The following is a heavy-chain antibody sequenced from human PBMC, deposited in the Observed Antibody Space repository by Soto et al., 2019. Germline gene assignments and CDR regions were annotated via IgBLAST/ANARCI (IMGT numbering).Heavy chain of an antibody. V-gene: IGHV1-18*04. J-gene: IGHJ5*02. Sequence: QVQLVQSGAEVKKPGASVKVSCKASGYTFTSYGISWVRQAPGQGLEWMGWISAYNGNTNYAQKLQGRVTMTTDPSTSTAYMALRSLRSDDTAVYYCARAFELQLRVCWFDPWGQGTLVTVSS. D-gene: IGHD1-7*01. CDR1: GYTFTSYG. CDR3: ARAFELQLRVCWFDP. CDR2: ISAYNGNT.